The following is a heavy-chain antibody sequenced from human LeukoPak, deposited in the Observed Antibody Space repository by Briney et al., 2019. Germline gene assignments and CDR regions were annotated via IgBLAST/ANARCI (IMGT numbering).Heavy chain of an antibody. J-gene: IGHJ4*02. V-gene: IGHV4-39*01. D-gene: IGHD2-21*02. CDR3: ARVRKVTAIPAFGTFDY. CDR1: GGSISSSSYY. CDR2: IYYSGST. Sequence: PSETLSLTCTVSGGSISSSSYYWGWIRQPPGKGLEWIGSIYYSGSTYYNPSLKSRVTISVDTSKNQFSLKLSSVTAADTAVYYCARVRKVTAIPAFGTFDYRGQGTLVTVSS.